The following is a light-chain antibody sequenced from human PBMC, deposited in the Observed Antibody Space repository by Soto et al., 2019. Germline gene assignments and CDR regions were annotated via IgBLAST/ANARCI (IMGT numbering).Light chain of an antibody. J-gene: IGKJ5*01. V-gene: IGKV3-15*01. CDR1: QSVTNN. CDR2: YAS. Sequence: EILMTQSPATLSVSPGERATLSCRASQSVTNNVAWYQQKPGQVPRLLLYYASTRATGVPARFSGSWSGTEFTLTISSLQSEDFALYYCQQYNNWPPIFGQGTRLEFK. CDR3: QQYNNWPPI.